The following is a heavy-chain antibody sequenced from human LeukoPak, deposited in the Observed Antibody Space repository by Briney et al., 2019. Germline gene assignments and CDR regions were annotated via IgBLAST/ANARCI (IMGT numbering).Heavy chain of an antibody. CDR3: AKDPSTVGDGYYYYYMDV. J-gene: IGHJ6*03. CDR1: GFSFSNYG. Sequence: GGSLRLSCAASGFSFSNYGMHWVRQAPGKGLEWVAAISYDGSNKYYADSVKGRFTISRDNSKNTLYLQMNSLRAEDTAVYYCAKDPSTVGDGYYYYYMDVWGKGTTVTVSS. CDR2: ISYDGSNK. V-gene: IGHV3-30*18. D-gene: IGHD4-23*01.